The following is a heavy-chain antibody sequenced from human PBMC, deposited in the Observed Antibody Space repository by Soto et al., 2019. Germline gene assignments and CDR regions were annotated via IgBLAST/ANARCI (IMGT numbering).Heavy chain of an antibody. CDR2: IIPIFGTA. CDR1: GGTFSSYA. D-gene: IGHD3-10*01. Sequence: SVKVSCKASGGTFSSYAIRWVGQPPGQGLEWMGGIIPIFGTANYAQKFQGRVTITADESTSTAYMELSSLRSEDTAVYYCARVPGRGDGYNHGFDYWGQGTLVTVSS. V-gene: IGHV1-69*13. CDR3: ARVPGRGDGYNHGFDY. J-gene: IGHJ4*02.